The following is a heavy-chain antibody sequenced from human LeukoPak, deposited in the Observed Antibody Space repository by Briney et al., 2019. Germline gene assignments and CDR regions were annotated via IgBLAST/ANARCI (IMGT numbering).Heavy chain of an antibody. Sequence: GGSLRLSCAASGFTFRDYTMNWVRQAPGKGLEWVSAINKGGSYIKYADSVKGRFTVSRDNAKNSLYLQMNSLRVEDTAVYFCARFVDQSTYYFDSWGQGTLVIVSS. D-gene: IGHD3-10*01. CDR3: ARFVDQSTYYFDS. J-gene: IGHJ4*02. V-gene: IGHV3-21*01. CDR2: INKGGSYI. CDR1: GFTFRDYT.